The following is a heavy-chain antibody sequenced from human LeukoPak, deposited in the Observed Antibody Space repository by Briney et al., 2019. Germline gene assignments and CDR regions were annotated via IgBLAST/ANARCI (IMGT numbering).Heavy chain of an antibody. J-gene: IGHJ4*02. V-gene: IGHV3-23*01. Sequence: GGSLRLSCAASGFTFSSYAMRWVRQAPGKGLEGVSAISGSGGSKYYADSVKGRFTISRDNSKNTLYLQMNSLRAEDTAVYYCAKGLYSSSWYGFDYWGQGTLVTVSS. CDR2: ISGSGGSK. D-gene: IGHD6-13*01. CDR3: AKGLYSSSWYGFDY. CDR1: GFTFSSYA.